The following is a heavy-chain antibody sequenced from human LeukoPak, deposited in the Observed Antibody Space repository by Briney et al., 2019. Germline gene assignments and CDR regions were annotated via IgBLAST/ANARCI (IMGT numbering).Heavy chain of an antibody. CDR2: ISGSGGST. CDR1: GFTFSSYA. V-gene: IGHV3-23*01. D-gene: IGHD2-15*01. CDR3: AKWRVYCSGGSCPLDASDI. Sequence: PGGSLRLSCAASGFTFSSYAMSWVRQAPGKGLEWVSAISGSGGSTYYADSVKGRFTISRDNSKNTLYLQMNSLRAEDTAVYYCAKWRVYCSGGSCPLDASDIWGQGTMVTVSS. J-gene: IGHJ3*02.